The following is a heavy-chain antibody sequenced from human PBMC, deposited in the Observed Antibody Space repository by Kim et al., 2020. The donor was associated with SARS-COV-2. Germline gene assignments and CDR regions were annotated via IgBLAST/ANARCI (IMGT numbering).Heavy chain of an antibody. V-gene: IGHV4-34*01. CDR3: ARVVANVDIVATAGGWFDP. Sequence: SETLSLTCAVYGGSFSGYYWSWIRQPPGKGLEWIGEINHSGSTNYNPSLKSRVTISVDTSKNQFSLKLSSVTAADTAVYYCARVVANVDIVATAGGWFDPWGQGTLVTVSS. J-gene: IGHJ5*02. D-gene: IGHD5-12*01. CDR1: GGSFSGYY. CDR2: INHSGST.